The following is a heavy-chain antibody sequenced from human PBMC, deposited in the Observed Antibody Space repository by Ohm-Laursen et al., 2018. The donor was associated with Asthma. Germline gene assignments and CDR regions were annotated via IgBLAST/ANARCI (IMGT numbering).Heavy chain of an antibody. J-gene: IGHJ4*02. Sequence: ASVNVSCKASGYTFTSYGISWGRQAPGHGLGGMGGISAYNGNTNYEQRLQSRVTMTTDTSTSTAYMELRSLRSDDTAVYYCARDQNYDSSGPSGYWGQGTLVTVSS. CDR2: ISAYNGNT. V-gene: IGHV1-18*04. CDR1: GYTFTSYG. CDR3: ARDQNYDSSGPSGY. D-gene: IGHD3-22*01.